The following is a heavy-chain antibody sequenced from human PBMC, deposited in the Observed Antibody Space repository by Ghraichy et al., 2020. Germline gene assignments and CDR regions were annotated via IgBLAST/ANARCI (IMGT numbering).Heavy chain of an antibody. Sequence: SQTLSLTCTVSGGSISSYYWSWIRQPPGKGLEWIGYIYYSGSTNYNPSLKSRVTISVDTSKNQFSLKLSSVTAADTAVYYCARSYSYGHNDYWGQGTLVTVSS. CDR1: GGSISSYY. CDR2: IYYSGST. V-gene: IGHV4-59*01. D-gene: IGHD5-18*01. CDR3: ARSYSYGHNDY. J-gene: IGHJ4*02.